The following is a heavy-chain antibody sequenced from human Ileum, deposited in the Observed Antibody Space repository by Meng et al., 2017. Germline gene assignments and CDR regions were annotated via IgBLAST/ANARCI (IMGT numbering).Heavy chain of an antibody. D-gene: IGHD3-3*01. CDR2: IHHSGST. V-gene: IGHV4-4*02. J-gene: IGHJ4*01. CDR3: ARGSGEISVSFHY. Sequence: QWHLQDSGPGLVKPSGTLSLTCTVVGASIIGVNWWTWVRQTPGKGLEWIGEIHHSGSTNSIPSLKSRVTLSVDKSKNQFSLSMTSVTAADTAVYSCARGSGEISVSFHYCCHRALVTVFS. CDR1: GASIIGVNW.